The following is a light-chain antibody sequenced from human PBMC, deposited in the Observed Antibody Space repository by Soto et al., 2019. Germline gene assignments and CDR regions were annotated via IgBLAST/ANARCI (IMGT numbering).Light chain of an antibody. Sequence: DIQMPQFPSTLSASVGDRVTITCRASQTTNTWLAWYQQKPGTAPKLLIYDAYSLEGGVPSRFSARGSGTDFTLTISSLQPDDLATYYCQQYISYPYTVGQGTKVEIK. CDR1: QTTNTW. V-gene: IGKV1-5*01. CDR2: DAY. J-gene: IGKJ2*01. CDR3: QQYISYPYT.